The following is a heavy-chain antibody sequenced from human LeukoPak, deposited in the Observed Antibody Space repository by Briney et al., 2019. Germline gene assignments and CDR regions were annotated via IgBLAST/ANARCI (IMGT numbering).Heavy chain of an antibody. Sequence: ASVKVSCKASGYTFTGYYMHWVRQAPGQGLEWMGWIHPNSGGTNYAQKFQGWVTMTRDTSISTAYMELSRLRSDDTAVYYCARASLRYFDWSDYYGMDVWGQGTTVTVSS. J-gene: IGHJ6*02. CDR3: ARASLRYFDWSDYYGMDV. CDR2: IHPNSGGT. CDR1: GYTFTGYY. D-gene: IGHD3-9*01. V-gene: IGHV1-2*04.